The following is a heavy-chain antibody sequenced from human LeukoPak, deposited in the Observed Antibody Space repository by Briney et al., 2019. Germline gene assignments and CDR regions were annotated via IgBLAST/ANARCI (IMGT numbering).Heavy chain of an antibody. Sequence: ASVKVSCKVSEYTLSELSMHWVRQAPGKGLEGLGGFDPEDGEIIYAQKFQGRVTMSDDTSTDTAYMELGSLRSDDTAVYYCAADRGDYSGSYWTAFDMWGQGTMVTVSS. CDR3: AADRGDYSGSYWTAFDM. D-gene: IGHD1-26*01. CDR1: EYTLSELS. V-gene: IGHV1-24*01. CDR2: FDPEDGEI. J-gene: IGHJ3*02.